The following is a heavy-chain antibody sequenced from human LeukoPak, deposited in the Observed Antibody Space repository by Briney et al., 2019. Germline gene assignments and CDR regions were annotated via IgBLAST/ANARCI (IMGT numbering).Heavy chain of an antibody. J-gene: IGHJ4*02. CDR1: GYTFTGYY. CDR3: ARGRQYYYDSSGYQDY. D-gene: IGHD3-22*01. Sequence: GASVKVSCKASGYTFTGYYMHWVRQAPGQGLEWMGWINPNSGGTNYARKFQGRVTMTRDTSISTAYMELSRLRSDDTAVYYCARGRQYYYDSSGYQDYWGQGTLVTVSS. V-gene: IGHV1-2*02. CDR2: INPNSGGT.